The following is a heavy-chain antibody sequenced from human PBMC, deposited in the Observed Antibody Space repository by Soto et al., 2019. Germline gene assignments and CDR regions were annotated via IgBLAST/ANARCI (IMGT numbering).Heavy chain of an antibody. CDR1: GYSFTTYG. D-gene: IGHD6-6*01. CDR2: ISIYNGDT. Sequence: ASVKVSCKASGYSFTTYGITWVRQAPGQGLQWMGWISIYNGDTNYAQKFQGRITMTTDTTTNIAYMELSSLRSDDTAVYYCARNWGSSSPLDYWGQGTQVTVSS. CDR3: ARNWGSSSPLDY. J-gene: IGHJ4*02. V-gene: IGHV1-18*01.